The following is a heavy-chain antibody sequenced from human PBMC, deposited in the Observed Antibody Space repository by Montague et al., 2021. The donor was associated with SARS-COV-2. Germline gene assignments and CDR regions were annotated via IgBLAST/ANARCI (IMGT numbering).Heavy chain of an antibody. D-gene: IGHD5-12*01. CDR2: IYDSGST. CDR1: GGSISSSNYY. Sequence: SETLSLTCTVSGGSISSSNYYWDWIRQPPGKGLEWIGSIYDSGSTYYNPSLKSRVTISVDTSKNHFFLKLSSVTAADTAVYYCARRGRKLLAVATTIGGFDTWGQGTMVTVSS. J-gene: IGHJ3*02. CDR3: ARRGRKLLAVATTIGGFDT. V-gene: IGHV4-39*02.